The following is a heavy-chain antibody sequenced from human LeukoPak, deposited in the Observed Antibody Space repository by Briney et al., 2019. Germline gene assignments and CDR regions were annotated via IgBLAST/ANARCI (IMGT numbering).Heavy chain of an antibody. CDR3: AKLRSDFWSGYYD. J-gene: IGHJ4*02. D-gene: IGHD3-3*01. V-gene: IGHV3-23*01. CDR1: GSTFSSYA. Sequence: PGGSLRLSCAASGSTFSSYAMSWVRQAPGKGLEWVSAISGSGGSTHYADSVKGRFTISRDNSKNTLYLQMNSLRAEDTAVYYCAKLRSDFWSGYYDWGQGTLVTVSS. CDR2: ISGSGGST.